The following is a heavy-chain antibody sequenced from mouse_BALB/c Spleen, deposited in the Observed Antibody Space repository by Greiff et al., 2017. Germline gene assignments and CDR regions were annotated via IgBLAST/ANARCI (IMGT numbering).Heavy chain of an antibody. CDR2: IYPGSGNT. CDR3: ALYGDAMDY. J-gene: IGHJ4*01. D-gene: IGHD1-1*02. V-gene: IGHV1-63*01. CDR1: GYAFTNYW. Sequence: VQLQQSGAELVRPGTSVKISCKASGYAFTNYWLGWVKQRPGHGLEWIGDIYPGSGNTYYNEKFKGKATLTADKSSSTAYMQLSSLTYEDSAVYFCALYGDAMDYWGQGTSVTVSS.